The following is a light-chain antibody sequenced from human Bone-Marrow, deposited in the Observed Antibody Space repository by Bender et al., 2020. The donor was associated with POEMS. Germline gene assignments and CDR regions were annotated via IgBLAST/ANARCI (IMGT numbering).Light chain of an antibody. Sequence: QSALTQPRSVSGSPGQSVTISCTGTSSDVGDYNYVSWYQQPPGRAPKLIIYDVHKRPSGVPYRFSGSKSGNTASLTISGLRVDDEADYYCCSYVVSFSYVFGSGTTLTVL. V-gene: IGLV2-11*01. CDR1: SSDVGDYNY. CDR3: CSYVVSFSYV. J-gene: IGLJ1*01. CDR2: DVH.